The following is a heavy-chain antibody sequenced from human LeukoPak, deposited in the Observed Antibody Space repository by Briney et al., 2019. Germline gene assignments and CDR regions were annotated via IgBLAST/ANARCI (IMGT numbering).Heavy chain of an antibody. J-gene: IGHJ4*02. D-gene: IGHD2-21*01. CDR2: ISSSSSYI. V-gene: IGHV3-21*01. CDR1: GFTFSSYS. Sequence: GGSLRLSCAASGFTFSSYSMNWVRQAPGKGLEWVSSISSSSSYIYYADSVKGRFTISRDNAKNSLYLQMDSLRAEDTAVYYCARAQVNYFDYWGQGTLVTVSS. CDR3: ARAQVNYFDY.